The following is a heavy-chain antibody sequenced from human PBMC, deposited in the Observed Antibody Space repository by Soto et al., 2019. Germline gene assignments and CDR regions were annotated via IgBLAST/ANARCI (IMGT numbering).Heavy chain of an antibody. CDR2: IKQDGSEK. D-gene: IGHD6-13*01. CDR1: GFTFSSYW. Sequence: GGSLRLSCAASGFTFSSYWMSWVRQAPGKGLEWVANIKQDGSEKYYVDSVKGRFTISRDNAKNSLYLQMNSLRAEDTAVYYCASLYSSSWYVPADYYYYGMDVWGQGTTVTVSS. V-gene: IGHV3-7*05. CDR3: ASLYSSSWYVPADYYYYGMDV. J-gene: IGHJ6*02.